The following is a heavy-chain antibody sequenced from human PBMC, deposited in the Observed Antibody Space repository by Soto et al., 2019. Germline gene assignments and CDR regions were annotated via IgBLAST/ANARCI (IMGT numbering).Heavy chain of an antibody. J-gene: IGHJ4*02. CDR1: GFTFSSYA. D-gene: IGHD2-15*01. CDR2: ISGSGGST. Sequence: EVQLLESGGGLVQPGGCLRLSCAASGFTFSSYAMSWVRQAPGKGLEWVSAISGSGGSTYYADSVKGRFTISRDNSKNTLDLQMNSLRAEDTAVYYWAKSAQTRMVVVVANLFDYWGQGTLFTVSS. CDR3: AKSAQTRMVVVVANLFDY. V-gene: IGHV3-23*01.